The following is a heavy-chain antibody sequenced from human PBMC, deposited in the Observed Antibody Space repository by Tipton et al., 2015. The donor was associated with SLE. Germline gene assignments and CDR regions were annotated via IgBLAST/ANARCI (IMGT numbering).Heavy chain of an antibody. Sequence: TLSLTCAVYGGSTSDTNWSWIRQPPGKGLEWIGEIHHIGGTKYSPSLKSRVTISIDTSKKHFSLKLSSVTAADTAVYYCATSPLTLWGQGTLVTVSS. V-gene: IGHV4-34*01. J-gene: IGHJ4*02. CDR3: ATSPLTL. CDR1: GGSTSDTN. CDR2: IHHIGGT.